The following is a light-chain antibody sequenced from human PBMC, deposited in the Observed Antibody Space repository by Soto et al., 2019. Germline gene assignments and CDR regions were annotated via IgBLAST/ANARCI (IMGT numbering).Light chain of an antibody. CDR1: QSITSY. J-gene: IGKJ4*01. CDR2: DAS. CDR3: QQRSNLPLT. V-gene: IGKV3-11*01. Sequence: EIVLTQSPATLSLSPGERATLSCRASQSITSYLAWYQQKPGQAPRLLIYDASNRATGIPARFSGSGIGTDFTLTISSLEPDDFAVYYCQQRSNLPLTFGGGTKVEIK.